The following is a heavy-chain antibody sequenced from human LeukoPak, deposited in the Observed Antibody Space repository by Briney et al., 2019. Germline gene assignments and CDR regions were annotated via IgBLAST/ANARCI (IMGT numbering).Heavy chain of an antibody. CDR3: ARAGSVPEYSSSPSSIYYYGMDV. Sequence: GASVKVSCKASGGTFSSYAISWVRQAPGQGVEWMGRIIPIFGIANYAQKFQGRVTITADKSTSTAYMELSSLRSEDTAVYYCARAGSVPEYSSSPSSIYYYGMDVWGQGTTVTVSS. V-gene: IGHV1-69*04. CDR1: GGTFSSYA. J-gene: IGHJ6*02. D-gene: IGHD6-6*01. CDR2: IIPIFGIA.